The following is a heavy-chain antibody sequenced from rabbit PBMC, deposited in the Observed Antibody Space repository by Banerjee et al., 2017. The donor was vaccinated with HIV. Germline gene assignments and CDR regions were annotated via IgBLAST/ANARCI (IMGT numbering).Heavy chain of an antibody. V-gene: IGHV1S40*01. D-gene: IGHD1-1*01. CDR3: ARGDYDYLIYNDIILDGVDL. Sequence: QSLEDSGGDLVKPGASLTLTCTASGFSFSNNYVMCWVRQAPGKGLELIACIYTSNGRSYYASWAKGRFTISKTSSTTVTLQMTSLTAADTATYFCARGDYDYLIYNDIILDGVDLWGPGTLVTVS. J-gene: IGHJ6*01. CDR2: IYTSNGRS. CDR1: GFSFSNNYV.